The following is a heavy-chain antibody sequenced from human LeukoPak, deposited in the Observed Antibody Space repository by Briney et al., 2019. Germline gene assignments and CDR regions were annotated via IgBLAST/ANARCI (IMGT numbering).Heavy chain of an antibody. CDR2: ISAYNGNT. Sequence: ASVTVSCKASGYTFTSYGISWVRQAPGQGLEWMGWISAYNGNTNYAQKLQGRVTMTTDTSTSTAYMELRSLRSDDTVVYYRARDPPSIVVVVAATNYYGMDVWGQGTTVTVSS. D-gene: IGHD2-15*01. CDR3: ARDPPSIVVVVAATNYYGMDV. CDR1: GYTFTSYG. J-gene: IGHJ6*02. V-gene: IGHV1-18*01.